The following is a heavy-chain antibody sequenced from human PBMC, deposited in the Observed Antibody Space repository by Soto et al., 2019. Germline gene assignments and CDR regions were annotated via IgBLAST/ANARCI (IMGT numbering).Heavy chain of an antibody. CDR2: INIRSDII. J-gene: IGHJ4*02. Sequence: GGSLRLSCAASGFIFSEYEMNWVRQAPGKGLEWVSYINIRSDIIYYADSVKGRFTISRDNAKNSLYLQMNSLRAEDTAVYYCAPLIDYWGQGTLVTVSS. V-gene: IGHV3-48*03. CDR3: APLIDY. CDR1: GFIFSEYE.